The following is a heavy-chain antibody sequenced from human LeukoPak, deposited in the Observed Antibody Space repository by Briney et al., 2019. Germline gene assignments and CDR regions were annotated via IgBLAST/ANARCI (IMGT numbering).Heavy chain of an antibody. D-gene: IGHD6-19*01. Sequence: GESLQISCQGSGYSFSSYWIGWVRQMPGKGLEWMGIIYPGDSDSRYSPSFQGQVTISADNSINTAYLQWSSLKASDIAMYYCARGYSSGHYDYWGQGTLVTVSS. CDR3: ARGYSSGHYDY. V-gene: IGHV5-51*01. CDR1: GYSFSSYW. J-gene: IGHJ4*02. CDR2: IYPGDSDS.